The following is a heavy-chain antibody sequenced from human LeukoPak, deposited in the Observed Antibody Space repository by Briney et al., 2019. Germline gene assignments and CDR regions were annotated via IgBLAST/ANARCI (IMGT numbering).Heavy chain of an antibody. CDR1: GFTFSSYA. CDR3: AKDRRNSYGDDAFDI. Sequence: GGSLRLSCAASGFTFSSYAMSWVRQAPGKGLEGVSAISGSGGSTYYADSVKGRFSISRDNSKNTLYLQMNSLRAEDTAVYYCAKDRRNSYGDDAFDIWGQGTMVTVSS. CDR2: ISGSGGST. V-gene: IGHV3-23*01. J-gene: IGHJ3*02. D-gene: IGHD5-18*01.